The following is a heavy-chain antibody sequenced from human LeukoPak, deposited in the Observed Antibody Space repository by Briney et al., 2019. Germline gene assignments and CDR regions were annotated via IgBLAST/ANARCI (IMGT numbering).Heavy chain of an antibody. D-gene: IGHD3-10*01. CDR2: IRDSGGRT. J-gene: IGHJ4*02. Sequence: GGSLRLSCAVSGITLSNYGMSWVRQAPRKGLEWVAAIRDSGGRTNYADSVKGRFTISRDNSKNTLYLQMNSLRAEDTAVYFCAKRGVVIRVILVGFHKEAYYFDSWGQGALVTVSS. CDR1: GITLSNYG. CDR3: AKRGVVIRVILVGFHKEAYYFDS. V-gene: IGHV3-23*01.